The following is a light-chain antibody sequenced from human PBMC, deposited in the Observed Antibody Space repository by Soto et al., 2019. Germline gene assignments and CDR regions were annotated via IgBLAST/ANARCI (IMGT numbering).Light chain of an antibody. CDR2: SND. Sequence: QSVLTQSPSASGTPGQRVSISCSGSSCNIGSNTVSWYQHLPGTAPKLLIYSNDQRPSAVPGRFSGSKSGSSASLAISGLQSEDEADYYCATWADSLNVVFGGGTKLTVL. CDR3: ATWADSLNVV. J-gene: IGLJ3*02. V-gene: IGLV1-44*01. CDR1: SCNIGSNT.